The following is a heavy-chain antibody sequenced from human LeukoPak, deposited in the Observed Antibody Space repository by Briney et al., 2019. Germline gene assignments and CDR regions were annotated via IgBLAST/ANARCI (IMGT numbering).Heavy chain of an antibody. J-gene: IGHJ4*02. D-gene: IGHD2-21*02. CDR2: IKHNGGEK. V-gene: IGHV3-7*01. CDR3: AREGVTVTAFDY. Sequence: GGSLRLSCVASGFTFTDYFMSWVRQAPGKGLEWVASIKHNGGEKYYVDSVKGRFTISRDNAKNSLYLEMNSLRAEDTAVYYCAREGVTVTAFDYWGQGTLVTVSS. CDR1: GFTFTDYF.